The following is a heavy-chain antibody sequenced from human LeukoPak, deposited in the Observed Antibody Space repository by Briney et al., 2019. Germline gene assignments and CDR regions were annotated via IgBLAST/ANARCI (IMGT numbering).Heavy chain of an antibody. CDR2: IGYDESKK. V-gene: IGHV3-30*02. CDR3: AKVLTFTFGGVIASRYFDY. CDR1: GITFKNFG. J-gene: IGHJ4*02. D-gene: IGHD3-16*02. Sequence: GGSLRLSCEASGITFKNFGMHWVRHAPGKGLEWVAFIGYDESKKYYAESVKGRFTISRDDSKNSLYLQMNSLRAEDTAVYYCAKVLTFTFGGVIASRYFDYWGQGTLVTVSS.